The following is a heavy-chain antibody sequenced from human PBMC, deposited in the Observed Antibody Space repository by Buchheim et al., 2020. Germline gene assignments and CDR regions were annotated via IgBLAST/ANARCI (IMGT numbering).Heavy chain of an antibody. Sequence: EVQLVESGGALVQPGGSLRLSCAASGFTFRTYSFSWVRQAPGKGLEWISDISSDGSSSYYADSVRGRFTISRDNAKRPLYLQMNSLRDEDTAVYYCARDSLFLITEAGGDFDFWGQGTL. J-gene: IGHJ4*02. D-gene: IGHD2-21*01. CDR2: ISSDGSSS. CDR3: ARDSLFLITEAGGDFDF. V-gene: IGHV3-48*02. CDR1: GFTFRTYS.